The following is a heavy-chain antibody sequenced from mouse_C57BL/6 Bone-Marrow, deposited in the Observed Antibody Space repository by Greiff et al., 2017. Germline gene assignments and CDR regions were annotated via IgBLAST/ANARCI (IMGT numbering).Heavy chain of an antibody. D-gene: IGHD1-1*01. CDR2: IYPGSGST. CDR3: ANYVYWYFDV. V-gene: IGHV1-55*01. J-gene: IGHJ1*03. Sequence: QVHVKQPGAELVKPGASVQMSCKASGYTFTSYWITWVKQRPGQGLEWIGDIYPGSGSTNYNEKFKSKATLTVDTSSSTAYMQLSSLTSEDSAVYYCANYVYWYFDVWGTGTTVTVSS. CDR1: GYTFTSYW.